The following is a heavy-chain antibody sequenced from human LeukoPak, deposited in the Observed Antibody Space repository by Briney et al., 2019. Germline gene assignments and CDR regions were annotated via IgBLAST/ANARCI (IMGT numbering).Heavy chain of an antibody. D-gene: IGHD1-26*01. CDR3: ARHLKSRLRWELLAFGY. CDR2: ICYSGA. J-gene: IGHJ4*02. Sequence: SETLSLTCSVSGDSISSNTYCWGWIRQPPGKGLEWIATICYSGAYYNPSLKSRLTKSIDTSSNQFSLNLNSVTAADTAVYYCARHLKSRLRWELLAFGYWGQGTLVTVSS. CDR1: GDSISSNTYC. V-gene: IGHV4-39*01.